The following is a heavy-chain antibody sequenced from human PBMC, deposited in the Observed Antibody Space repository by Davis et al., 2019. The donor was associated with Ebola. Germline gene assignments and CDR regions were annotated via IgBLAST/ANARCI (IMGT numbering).Heavy chain of an antibody. D-gene: IGHD4-23*01. V-gene: IGHV3-7*01. CDR1: GFTFSSYA. Sequence: GESLKISCAASGFTFSSYAMSWVRQAPGKGLEWVANIKQDGSEKYYVDSVKGRFTISRDNAKNSLYLQMNSLRAEDTAVYYCARDQSLFMTTVVTPGSYYGMDVWGKGTTVTVSS. CDR2: IKQDGSEK. CDR3: ARDQSLFMTTVVTPGSYYGMDV. J-gene: IGHJ6*04.